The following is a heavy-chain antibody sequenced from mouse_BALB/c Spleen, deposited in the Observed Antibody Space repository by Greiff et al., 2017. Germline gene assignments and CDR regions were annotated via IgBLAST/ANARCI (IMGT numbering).Heavy chain of an antibody. CDR2: ISYDGSN. D-gene: IGHD2-10*02. CDR1: GYSITSGYY. Sequence: EVQLVESGPGLVKPSQSLSLTCSVTGYSITSGYYWNWIRQFPGNKLEWMGYISYDGSNNYNPSLKNRISITRDTSKNQFFLKLNSVTTEDTATYYCARALGYWGQGTTLTVSS. V-gene: IGHV3-6*02. CDR3: ARALGY. J-gene: IGHJ2*01.